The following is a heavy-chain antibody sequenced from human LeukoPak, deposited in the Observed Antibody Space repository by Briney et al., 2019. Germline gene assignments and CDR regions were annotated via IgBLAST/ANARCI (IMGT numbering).Heavy chain of an antibody. J-gene: IGHJ6*03. CDR3: ASDGIEGDYYYMDV. V-gene: IGHV1-18*01. Sequence: ASLKVSCKASGYTFSTYGITWVRQAPGQGLEWMGWVSAYNDNTNYAQKFQGRVSMTRDMSTSTVYMELSSLTSEDTAVYYCASDGIEGDYYYMDVWGRGTTVTVSS. CDR2: VSAYNDNT. CDR1: GYTFSTYG. D-gene: IGHD1-14*01.